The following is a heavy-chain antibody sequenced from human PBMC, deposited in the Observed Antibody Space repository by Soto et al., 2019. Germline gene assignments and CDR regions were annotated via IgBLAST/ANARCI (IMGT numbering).Heavy chain of an antibody. Sequence: QVQLVQSGAEVKKPGSSVKVSCKASGGTFSSYAISWVRQAPGQGLEWMGGVIPLFGAANYAQTFQGRVTITTDEHTTKAKMAGSRLSSDDTDVYFCARIAHCGGYWYYNWSDPWGQGTLVTVSS. D-gene: IGHD2-21*02. J-gene: IGHJ5*02. V-gene: IGHV1-69*05. CDR1: GGTFSSYA. CDR3: ARIAHCGGYWYYNWSDP. CDR2: VIPLFGAA.